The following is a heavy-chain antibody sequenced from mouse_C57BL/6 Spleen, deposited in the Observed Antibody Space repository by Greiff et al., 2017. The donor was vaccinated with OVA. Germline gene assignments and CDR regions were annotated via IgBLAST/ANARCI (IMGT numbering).Heavy chain of an antibody. CDR1: GFTFSDYG. D-gene: IGHD3-3*01. CDR2: ISSGSSTI. J-gene: IGHJ3*01. V-gene: IGHV5-17*01. Sequence: EVKLVESGGGLVKPGGSLKLSCAASGFTFSDYGMHWVRQAPEKGLEWVAYISSGSSTIYYADTVKGRFTISRDNAKNTLFLQMTSLRSEDTAMYYCARDSQAGGFAYWGQGTLVTVSA. CDR3: ARDSQAGGFAY.